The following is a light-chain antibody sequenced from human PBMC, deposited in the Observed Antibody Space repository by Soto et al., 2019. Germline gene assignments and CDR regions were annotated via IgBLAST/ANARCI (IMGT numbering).Light chain of an antibody. V-gene: IGKV1-5*01. Sequence: DIQMTQSPSTLSASVGDRIVITCRASQSINEWVAWYQQKPGKAPTLLISDASNLESGVPSRFSGSGSGTEFTLTINSLQPDDFATYFCQHYSTYPYTFGQGTKLEMK. CDR2: DAS. CDR1: QSINEW. CDR3: QHYSTYPYT. J-gene: IGKJ2*01.